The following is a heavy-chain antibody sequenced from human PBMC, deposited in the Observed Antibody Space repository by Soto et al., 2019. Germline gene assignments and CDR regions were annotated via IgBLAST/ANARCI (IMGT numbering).Heavy chain of an antibody. Sequence: GGSLRLSCAASGFTFSSYPMTGARQAPGKGLEWVSAISGSGGSTYYADSVKGRFTISRDNSKNTLYLQMNSLRAEDTAVYYCAKASRIAVVHYYMDVWGKGTTVTVSS. V-gene: IGHV3-23*01. D-gene: IGHD6-19*01. CDR2: ISGSGGST. CDR1: GFTFSSYP. J-gene: IGHJ6*03. CDR3: AKASRIAVVHYYMDV.